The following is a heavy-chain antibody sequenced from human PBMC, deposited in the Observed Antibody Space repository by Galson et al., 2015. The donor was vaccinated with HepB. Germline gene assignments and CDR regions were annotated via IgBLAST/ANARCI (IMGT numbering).Heavy chain of an antibody. D-gene: IGHD6-13*01. CDR1: GLTFSRHA. V-gene: IGHV3-23*01. CDR3: AKAAAASWYFDL. Sequence: SLRLSCAASGLTFSRHAMTWVRQAPGKGLEWVSAISDSGGSTYFADSVKGRFTASRDNSKNTVCLQMNSLRAEDTAIYYCAKAAAASWYFDLWGRGTLVTVSS. J-gene: IGHJ2*01. CDR2: ISDSGGST.